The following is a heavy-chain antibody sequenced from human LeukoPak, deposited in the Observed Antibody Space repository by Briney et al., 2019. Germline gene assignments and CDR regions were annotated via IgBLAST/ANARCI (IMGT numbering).Heavy chain of an antibody. V-gene: IGHV3-7*01. J-gene: IGHJ4*02. D-gene: IGHD1-26*01. CDR3: ARNRATNDY. Sequence: GGSLRLSCTASGFTFKNYRMTWVRQAPGKGLEWVASMKDDGNEIQYVDSVKGRFTISRDNAKNSLYLQMNSLRAEDTAVYYCARNRATNDYWGQGTLVTVSS. CDR2: MKDDGNEI. CDR1: GFTFKNYR.